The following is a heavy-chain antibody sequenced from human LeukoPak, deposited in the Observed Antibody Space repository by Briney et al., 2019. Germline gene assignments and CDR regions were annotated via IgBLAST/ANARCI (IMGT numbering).Heavy chain of an antibody. D-gene: IGHD2-15*01. CDR2: IYHSGST. CDR1: GYSISSGYY. CDR3: ARGGYCSGGSCYSDSDY. Sequence: SETLSLTCTVSGYSISSGYYWGWIRQPPGKGLEWIGGIYHSGSTYYNPSLKSRVTISVDTSKNQFSLKLSSVTAADTAVYYCARGGYCSGGSCYSDSDYWGQGTLVTVSS. V-gene: IGHV4-38-2*02. J-gene: IGHJ4*02.